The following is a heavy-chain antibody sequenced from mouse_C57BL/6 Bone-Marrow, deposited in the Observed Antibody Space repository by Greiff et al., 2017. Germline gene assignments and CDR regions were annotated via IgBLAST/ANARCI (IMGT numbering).Heavy chain of an antibody. CDR1: GYTFTSYG. Sequence: QVQLQQSGAELARPGASVKLSCKASGYTFTSYGISWVKQRTGQGLEWIGEIYPRSGNTYYNEKFKGKATLTADKSSSTAYMELRSLTSEDSAVYFWARRGWEDYWGQGTSVTVSS. V-gene: IGHV1-81*01. D-gene: IGHD1-1*02. CDR2: IYPRSGNT. CDR3: ARRGWEDY. J-gene: IGHJ4*01.